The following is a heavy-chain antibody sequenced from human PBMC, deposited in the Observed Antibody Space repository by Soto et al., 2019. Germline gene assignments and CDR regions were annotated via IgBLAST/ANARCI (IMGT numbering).Heavy chain of an antibody. V-gene: IGHV3-9*01. CDR1: GFTFDDYA. CDR2: ISWNSGSI. CDR3: AKDLGLYYYGIDV. J-gene: IGHJ6*02. Sequence: GGSLRLSCAASGFTFDDYAMHWVRQAPGKGMECVSGISWNSGSIGYADSVKGRFTISRDNAKNSLYLQMNSLRAEDTALYYCAKDLGLYYYGIDVWGQGTPVTVSS.